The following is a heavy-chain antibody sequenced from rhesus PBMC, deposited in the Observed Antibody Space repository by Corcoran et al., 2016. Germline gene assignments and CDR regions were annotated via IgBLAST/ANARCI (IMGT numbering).Heavy chain of an antibody. Sequence: QVPLQESGPGLVKPSETVSLTCAVSGYSISSGYSWCWIRRPPGKGQEWLGCIGGSSGSTYNNPSLMSRVTISKDTSKNQFSLKLSSVTAADTAVYYCASLTAATLVYWGQGVLVTVSS. CDR3: ASLTAATLVY. CDR2: IGGSSGST. V-gene: IGHV4-127*01. J-gene: IGHJ4*01. D-gene: IGHD6-31*01. CDR1: GYSISSGYS.